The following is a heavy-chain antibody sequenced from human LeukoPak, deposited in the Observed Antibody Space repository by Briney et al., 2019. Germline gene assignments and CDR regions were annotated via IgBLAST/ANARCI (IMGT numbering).Heavy chain of an antibody. V-gene: IGHV3-30*18. CDR1: GFTFSSYG. J-gene: IGHJ6*04. Sequence: GRSLRLSCAASGFTFSSYGMHWVRQAPGKGLEWVAVISYDGSNKYYADPVKGRFTISRDNSKNTLYLQMNSLRAEDTAVYYCAKGSEKDYYYYGMDVWGKGTTVTVSS. CDR3: AKGSEKDYYYYGMDV. CDR2: ISYDGSNK.